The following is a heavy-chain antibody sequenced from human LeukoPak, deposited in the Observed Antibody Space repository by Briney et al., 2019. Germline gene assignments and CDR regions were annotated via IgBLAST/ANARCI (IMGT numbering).Heavy chain of an antibody. J-gene: IGHJ3*02. CDR3: ARHLTFGFGSGDAFDI. CDR2: IYSSGYT. D-gene: IGHD6-19*01. V-gene: IGHV4-4*07. CDR1: GGSISGYY. Sequence: SETLSLTCTVSGGSISGYYWGWVRQPAGKGPQWIGRIYSSGYTYYNPSLKSRVTMSVDTPRNHFSLMVTSVTAADTAVYYYARHLTFGFGSGDAFDIWGQGIVVTVSS.